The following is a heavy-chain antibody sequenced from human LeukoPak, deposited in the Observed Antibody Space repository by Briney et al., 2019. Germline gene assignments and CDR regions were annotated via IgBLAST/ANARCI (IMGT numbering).Heavy chain of an antibody. CDR1: GFTFSSYE. J-gene: IGHJ4*02. Sequence: GGSLRLSCAASGFTFSSYEMNWVRQAPGKGLEWVSYISSSGSAIYYADSVKGRFTISRDNAKNSLYLQMNSLRAEDTAVYYCAREPLVGGWSGGFDYWGQGTLVTVSS. V-gene: IGHV3-48*03. CDR2: ISSSGSAI. D-gene: IGHD6-19*01. CDR3: AREPLVGGWSGGFDY.